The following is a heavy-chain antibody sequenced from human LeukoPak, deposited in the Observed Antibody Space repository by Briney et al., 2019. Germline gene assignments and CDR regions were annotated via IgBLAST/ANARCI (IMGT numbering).Heavy chain of an antibody. Sequence: SETLSLTCTVSGGSISSSNYYWDWIRQPPGKGLEWIGSFYYSGSTYYNPSLNSRVTISVDTSNNQFSLKLSSVTAADTAVYYCARPADYKGEDYWGQGTLVTVSS. CDR2: FYYSGST. J-gene: IGHJ4*02. D-gene: IGHD4-11*01. CDR1: GGSISSSNYY. CDR3: ARPADYKGEDY. V-gene: IGHV4-39*01.